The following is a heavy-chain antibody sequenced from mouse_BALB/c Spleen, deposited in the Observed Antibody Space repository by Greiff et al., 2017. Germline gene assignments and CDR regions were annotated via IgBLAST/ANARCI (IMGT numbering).Heavy chain of an antibody. V-gene: IGHV5-15*02. D-gene: IGHD2-9*01. J-gene: IGHJ1*01. CDR3: ARAYYGYDDWYFDV. CDR2: ISNLAYSI. CDR1: GFTFSDYG. Sequence: EVQRVESGGGLVQPGGSRKLSCAASGFTFSDYGMAWVRQAPGKGPEWVAFISNLAYSIYYADTVTGRFTISRENAKNTLYLEMSSLRSEDTAMYYCARAYYGYDDWYFDVWGAGTTVTVSS.